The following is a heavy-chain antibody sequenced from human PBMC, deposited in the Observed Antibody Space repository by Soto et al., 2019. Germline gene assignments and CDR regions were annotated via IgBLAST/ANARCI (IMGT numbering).Heavy chain of an antibody. Sequence: VGSLRLSCVASGFTFSSYGMHWVRQAPGKGLEWVAIISYDGSNTYYADSVKGRFTISRDNSKNTLYLQMNSLRAEDTSVYYCAKEGGLSGSYYISSSYYFDYWGQGTLVTVS. J-gene: IGHJ4*02. CDR2: ISYDGSNT. CDR3: AKEGGLSGSYYISSSYYFDY. D-gene: IGHD1-26*01. V-gene: IGHV3-30*18. CDR1: GFTFSSYG.